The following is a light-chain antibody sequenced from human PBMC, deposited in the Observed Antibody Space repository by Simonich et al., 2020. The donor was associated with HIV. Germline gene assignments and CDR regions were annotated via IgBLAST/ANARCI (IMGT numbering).Light chain of an antibody. V-gene: IGKV1-NL1*01. CDR1: QGISNS. J-gene: IGKJ1*01. CDR3: QQYYSTPPWT. CDR2: AAS. Sequence: DIQMTQSPSSVSASVGDRVTITCRANQGISNSLAWYQQKPGKATKLLLYAASRLESGVPFRFSGSGSGTDYTLTISNLQPEDFATYYCQQYYSTPPWTFGQGTKVEIK.